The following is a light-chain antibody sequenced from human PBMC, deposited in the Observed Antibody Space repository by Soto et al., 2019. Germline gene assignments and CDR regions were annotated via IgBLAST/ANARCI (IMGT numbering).Light chain of an antibody. J-gene: IGKJ4*01. V-gene: IGKV3-20*01. Sequence: EIVLTQSPGTLSSSPGERATLSCRASQSVSGSYLAWYQQKPGQAPRLLIYGASSRATGIPDRFSGSGSGTDFTLTISRLEPEDFAVYYCQQYGSSHFFGGGTKWIS. CDR3: QQYGSSHF. CDR2: GAS. CDR1: QSVSGSY.